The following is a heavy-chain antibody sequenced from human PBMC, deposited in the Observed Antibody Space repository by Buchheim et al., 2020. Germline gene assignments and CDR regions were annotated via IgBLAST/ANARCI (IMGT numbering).Heavy chain of an antibody. D-gene: IGHD6-13*01. V-gene: IGHV3-33*01. CDR2: IWYDGSNK. CDR3: ARDRSGSSWQNYFDY. J-gene: IGHJ4*02. CDR1: GFTFSSYG. Sequence: QVQLVESGGGVVQPGRSLRLSCAASGFTFSSYGMYWVRQAPGKGLEWVAVIWYDGSNKYYADSVKGRFTISRDNSKNTLYLQMNSLRAEDTAVYYCARDRSGSSWQNYFDYWGQGTL.